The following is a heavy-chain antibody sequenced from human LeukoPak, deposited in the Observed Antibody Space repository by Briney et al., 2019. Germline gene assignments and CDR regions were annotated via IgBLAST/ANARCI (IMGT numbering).Heavy chain of an antibody. CDR1: GFTFSSYW. J-gene: IGHJ5*02. D-gene: IGHD4-17*01. CDR2: INSDGSST. V-gene: IGHV3-74*01. CDR3: ARDTYGDYVFWFDP. Sequence: GGSLRLSCAASGFTFSSYWVHWVRQAPGKGLVWVSRINSDGSSTSYADSVKGRFTISRDNAKNTLYLQMNSLRAEDTAVYYCARDTYGDYVFWFDPWGQGTLVTVSS.